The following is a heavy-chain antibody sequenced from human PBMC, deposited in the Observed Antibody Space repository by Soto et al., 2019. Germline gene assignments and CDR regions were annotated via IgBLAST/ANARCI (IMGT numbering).Heavy chain of an antibody. Sequence: HLQLQESGPGLVKPSETLSLTCTVSGDSITSSPYYWGWIRQPPGKGLEWIASIYDSESTYYNPSDMSRVTISVDKSKNQFSLKLSSVTAADTAVYYCARHHNSGWYVWYFDLWGRGTLITVSS. CDR2: IYDSEST. V-gene: IGHV4-39*01. D-gene: IGHD6-19*01. CDR3: ARHHNSGWYVWYFDL. J-gene: IGHJ2*01. CDR1: GDSITSSPYY.